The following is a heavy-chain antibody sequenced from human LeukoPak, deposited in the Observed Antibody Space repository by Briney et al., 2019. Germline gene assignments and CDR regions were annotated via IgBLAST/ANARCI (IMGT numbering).Heavy chain of an antibody. D-gene: IGHD6-13*01. J-gene: IGHJ6*03. CDR2: ISAYNGNT. Sequence: ASVKVSCKASGYTFTSYGISWVRQAPGQGLEWMGWISAYNGNTNYAQKLQGRVTMTTDTSTSTAYMELRSLRSDDTAVYYCARLGRQLVRYYYYMDVWGKGTTVTVSS. CDR3: ARLGRQLVRYYYYMDV. CDR1: GYTFTSYG. V-gene: IGHV1-18*01.